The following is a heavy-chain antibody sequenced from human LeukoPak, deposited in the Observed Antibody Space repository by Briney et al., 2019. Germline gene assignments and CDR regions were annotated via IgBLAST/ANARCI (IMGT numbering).Heavy chain of an antibody. CDR3: AKDDAWLRFGE. CDR1: GFNFGSYS. D-gene: IGHD3-10*01. CDR2: ISADSATT. Sequence: GGSLRLSCAASGFNFGSYSMTWVRQAPGKGLEWVSVISADSATTFYADSVKGRFTISRDNSKNTLFLEVISLTAEDTAVYYCAKDDAWLRFGEWSQGTLVAVSS. J-gene: IGHJ4*02. V-gene: IGHV3-23*01.